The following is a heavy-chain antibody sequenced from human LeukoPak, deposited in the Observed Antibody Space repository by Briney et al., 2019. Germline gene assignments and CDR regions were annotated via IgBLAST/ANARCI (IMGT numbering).Heavy chain of an antibody. Sequence: PSETLSLTCVVSGGSISGSHWSWIRQVPGKGLEWIGYIYYKGITNYNPSLKSRVTISLDTSKSQFSLKLSSVIAADTAVYYCARLVAVTGTVDWFDPWGQGTVVTVSS. D-gene: IGHD2-21*02. CDR3: ARLVAVTGTVDWFDP. J-gene: IGHJ5*02. CDR2: IYYKGIT. CDR1: GGSISGSH. V-gene: IGHV4-59*08.